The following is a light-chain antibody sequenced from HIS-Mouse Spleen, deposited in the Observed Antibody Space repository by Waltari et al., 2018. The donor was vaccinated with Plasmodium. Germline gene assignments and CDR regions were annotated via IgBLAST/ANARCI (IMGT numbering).Light chain of an antibody. CDR1: SSNIGTTY. CDR3: GTWDSSLSAGVV. V-gene: IGLV1-51*01. Sequence: QSVLTPPPSVSAAPGQKVTIPCSGHSSNIGTTYVSWYQQLQGTAPKLLIYDNNKRPSGIPDRFSGYKSGTSATLGITGLQTGDEADYYCGTWDSSLSAGVVFGGGTKLTVL. CDR2: DNN. J-gene: IGLJ2*01.